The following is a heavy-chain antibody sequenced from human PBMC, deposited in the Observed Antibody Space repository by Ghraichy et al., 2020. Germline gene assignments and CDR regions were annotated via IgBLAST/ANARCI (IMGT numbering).Heavy chain of an antibody. D-gene: IGHD4-23*01. J-gene: IGHJ6*02. Sequence: GESLRLSCVGSGFNFDGYPMNWVRQSPGKGLEWVSYITSSSRTIFYADSVKGRFTISRDNAQNSLYLQMKGLRDEDTAVYYCARGSKVVRFYYYDGMDVWGQGTTVTVSS. CDR1: GFNFDGYP. CDR2: ITSSSRTI. CDR3: ARGSKVVRFYYYDGMDV. V-gene: IGHV3-48*02.